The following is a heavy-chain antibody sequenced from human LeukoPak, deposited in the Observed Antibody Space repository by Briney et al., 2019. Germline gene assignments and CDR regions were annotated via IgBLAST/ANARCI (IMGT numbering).Heavy chain of an antibody. J-gene: IGHJ4*02. CDR2: IKQDGSEK. V-gene: IGHV3-7*01. CDR1: GFTFNTYA. D-gene: IGHD3-3*01. CDR3: ARERITIFGVALDY. Sequence: PGGSLRLSCAASGFTFNTYAMSWVRQAPGKGLEWVANIKQDGSEKYYVDSVKGRFTISRDNAKNSLYLQMNSLRAEDTAVYYCARERITIFGVALDYWGQGTLATVSS.